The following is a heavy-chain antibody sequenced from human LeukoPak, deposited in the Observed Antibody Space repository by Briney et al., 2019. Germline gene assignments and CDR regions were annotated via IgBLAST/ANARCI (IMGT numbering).Heavy chain of an antibody. CDR3: ASTTTYYYGSGSQYYFDY. CDR2: IYYSGST. D-gene: IGHD3-10*01. CDR1: GGSISSYY. J-gene: IGHJ4*02. V-gene: IGHV4-59*01. Sequence: PSETLSLTCTVSGGSISSYYWSWIRQPPGKGLEWIGYIYYSGSTNYNPSLKSRVTISVDTSKNQFSLKLSSVTAADTAVYYCASTTTYYYGSGSQYYFDYWGQGTLVTVPS.